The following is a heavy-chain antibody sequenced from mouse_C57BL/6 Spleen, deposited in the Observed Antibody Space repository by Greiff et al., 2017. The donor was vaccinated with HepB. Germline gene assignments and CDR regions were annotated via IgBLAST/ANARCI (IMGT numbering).Heavy chain of an antibody. CDR1: GYTFTSYW. Sequence: QVQLQQPGAELVKPGASVKLSCKASGYTFTSYWMQWVKQRPGQGLEWIGEIDPSDSYTNYNQKFKGKATLTVDTSSSTAYMQLSSLTSEDSAVYYCARSRDYSNSYYFDYWGQGTTLTVSS. CDR2: IDPSDSYT. CDR3: ARSRDYSNSYYFDY. V-gene: IGHV1-50*01. D-gene: IGHD2-5*01. J-gene: IGHJ2*01.